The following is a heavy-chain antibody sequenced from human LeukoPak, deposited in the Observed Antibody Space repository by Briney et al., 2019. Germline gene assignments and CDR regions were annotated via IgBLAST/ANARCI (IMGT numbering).Heavy chain of an antibody. V-gene: IGHV4-4*07. D-gene: IGHD3-3*01. CDR3: ASHDFWSGYYKD. CDR2: IYTSGST. J-gene: IGHJ4*02. CDR1: GGSISSYY. Sequence: SETLSLTCTVSGGSISSYYWSWIRQPAGKGLEWIGRIYTSGSTNYNPSLKSRVTISVDTSKNQFSLKLSSVTAADTAVYYCASHDFWSGYYKDWGQGTLVTVSS.